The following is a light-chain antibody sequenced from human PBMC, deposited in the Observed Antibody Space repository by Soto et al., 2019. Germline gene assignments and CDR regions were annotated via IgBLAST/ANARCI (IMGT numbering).Light chain of an antibody. J-gene: IGLJ2*01. Sequence: QSALTQPRSVSGSPGQSVTISCTGSSGDVGSYNFVSWYQHHPGKAPKLIIYDVSQRPSGVPDRFSGSKSGNTASLTISGLQAEDEADYSCCSYAGTYTWLFGGGTQLTVL. CDR2: DVS. CDR1: SGDVGSYNF. CDR3: CSYAGTYTWL. V-gene: IGLV2-11*01.